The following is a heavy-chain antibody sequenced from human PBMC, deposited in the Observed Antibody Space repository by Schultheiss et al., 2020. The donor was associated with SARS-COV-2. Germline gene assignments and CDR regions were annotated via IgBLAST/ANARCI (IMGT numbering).Heavy chain of an antibody. D-gene: IGHD3-22*01. J-gene: IGHJ4*02. CDR2: ISSGGGST. Sequence: GESLKISCAVSGFTFSSYWMSWVRQAPGKGLEWVSAISSGGGSTYYPDSVKGRFTISRDNSKNTLYLQMNSLRAEDTAVYYCARDRLYYYDSSGFDYWGQGTLVTVSS. CDR3: ARDRLYYYDSSGFDY. V-gene: IGHV3-23*01. CDR1: GFTFSSYW.